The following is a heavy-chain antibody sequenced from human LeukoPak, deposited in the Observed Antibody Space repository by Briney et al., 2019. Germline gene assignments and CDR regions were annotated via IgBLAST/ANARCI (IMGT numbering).Heavy chain of an antibody. CDR1: GGSISSYY. CDR3: ARGAVTVAATLWFDP. D-gene: IGHD2-15*01. J-gene: IGHJ5*02. CDR2: IYTSGST. Sequence: SETLSLTCTVSGGSISSYYWSWIRQPAGKGLEWIGRIYTSGSTNYNPSLKSRVTMSVDTSKNQFSLKLSSVTAADTAVYYCARGAVTVAATLWFDPWGQGTLVTVSS. V-gene: IGHV4-4*07.